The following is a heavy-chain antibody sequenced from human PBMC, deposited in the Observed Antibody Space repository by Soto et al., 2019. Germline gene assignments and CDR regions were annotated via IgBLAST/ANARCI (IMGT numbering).Heavy chain of an antibody. V-gene: IGHV4-31*03. CDR2: IYYSGST. D-gene: IGHD2-21*02. CDR3: AREVTGRYFDY. Sequence: QVQLQESGPGLVKPSQTLSLTCTVSGGSISSGGYYWSWIRQHPGKGLEWIGYIYYSGSTYYNPSLKSRGTIPVDTSKNQFSLKLSSVTAADTAVYYCAREVTGRYFDYWGQGTLVTVSS. CDR1: GGSISSGGYY. J-gene: IGHJ4*02.